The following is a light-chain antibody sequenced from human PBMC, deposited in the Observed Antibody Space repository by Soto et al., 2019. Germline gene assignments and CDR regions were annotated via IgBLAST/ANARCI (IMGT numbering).Light chain of an antibody. CDR1: QTISVY. CDR2: AAS. CDR3: QQRYIAPRT. V-gene: IGKV1-39*01. Sequence: DIQMTQSPSSLSASVGDRVTITCRASQTISVYLNWYQQKPGKAPKLLISAASNLQSGVPSTFSGSGSGTYFTLTISSLQPEDFATYFCQQRYIAPRTFGQGTKVEIK. J-gene: IGKJ1*01.